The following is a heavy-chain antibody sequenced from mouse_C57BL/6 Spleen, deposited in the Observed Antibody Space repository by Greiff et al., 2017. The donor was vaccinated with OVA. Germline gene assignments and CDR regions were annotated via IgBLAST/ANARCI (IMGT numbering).Heavy chain of an antibody. V-gene: IGHV1-64*01. CDR1: GYTFTSYW. J-gene: IGHJ4*01. Sequence: QVQLKQPGAELVKPGASVKLSCKASGYTFTSYWMHWVKQRPGQGLEWIGMIHPNSGSTNYNEKFKSKATLTVDKSSSTAYMQLSSLTSEDSAVYYCARGSYCSSYFYAMDYWGQGTSVTVSS. D-gene: IGHD1-1*01. CDR3: ARGSYCSSYFYAMDY. CDR2: IHPNSGST.